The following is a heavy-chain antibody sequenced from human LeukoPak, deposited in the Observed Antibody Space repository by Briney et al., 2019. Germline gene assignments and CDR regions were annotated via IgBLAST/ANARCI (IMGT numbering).Heavy chain of an antibody. D-gene: IGHD2-15*01. CDR3: ARGGQYWSYYYFDY. Sequence: ASVKVSCTASGGTFSSYAISWVRQAPGQGLEWMGRIIPILGIANYAQKFQGRVTITADKSTSTAYMELSSLRSEDTAVYYCARGGQYWSYYYFDYWGQGTLVTVSS. V-gene: IGHV1-69*04. CDR1: GGTFSSYA. CDR2: IIPILGIA. J-gene: IGHJ4*02.